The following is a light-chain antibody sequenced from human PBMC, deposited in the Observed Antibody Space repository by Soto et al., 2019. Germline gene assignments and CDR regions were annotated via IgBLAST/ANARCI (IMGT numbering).Light chain of an antibody. CDR1: QSVSSSY. CDR3: QQYGSSPLT. V-gene: IGKV3-20*01. Sequence: EIGLTQSPGTLSLSPGERATLSCRASQSVSSSYLSWYQQKPGQAPRLLIYGASSRATGIPDRFSGSGSETDFTLTISRLEPEDFAVYYCQQYGSSPLTFGGGTKVDI. J-gene: IGKJ4*01. CDR2: GAS.